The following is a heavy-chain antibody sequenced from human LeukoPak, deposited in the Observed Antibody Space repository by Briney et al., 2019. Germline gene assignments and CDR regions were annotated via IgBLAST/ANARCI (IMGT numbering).Heavy chain of an antibody. CDR3: ARVGVGYYDVDY. D-gene: IGHD3-22*01. CDR1: GGSISSGGYY. Sequence: PSETLSLTCTVSGGSISSGGYYWSRIRQHPGKGLEWIGYIYYSGSTYYNPSLKSRVTISVDTSKNQFSLKLSSVTAADTAVYYCARVGVGYYDVDYWGQGTLVTVSS. V-gene: IGHV4-31*03. CDR2: IYYSGST. J-gene: IGHJ4*02.